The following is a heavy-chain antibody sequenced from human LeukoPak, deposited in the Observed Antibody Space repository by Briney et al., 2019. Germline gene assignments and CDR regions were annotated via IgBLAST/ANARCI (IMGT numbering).Heavy chain of an antibody. J-gene: IGHJ1*01. Sequence: GGSLRLSCTVSGFTVSSNYMSWVRQAPGKGLEWVSVIYSDGTTYNADSVKGRFTISRDNSKNTLYLQINSLRAEDTAVYYCARGIAAAGTGLYNWGQGTLLTVSS. D-gene: IGHD6-13*01. CDR2: IYSDGTT. V-gene: IGHV3-53*01. CDR3: ARGIAAAGTGLYN. CDR1: GFTVSSNY.